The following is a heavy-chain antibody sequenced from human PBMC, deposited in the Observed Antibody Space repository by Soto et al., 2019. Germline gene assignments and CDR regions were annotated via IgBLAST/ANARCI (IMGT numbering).Heavy chain of an antibody. CDR2: ITSSSSYI. CDR3: VRARSTDSRPDY. V-gene: IGHV3-21*01. J-gene: IGHJ4*02. D-gene: IGHD3-22*01. Sequence: PGGSLRLSCAASGFTFSLYSMIWVRQAPGKGLEWVASITSSSSYIYYEDSLKGRFTISRDNAKNSLFLQLDSPRAEDTAVYFCVRARSTDSRPDYWGQGTLVTVSS. CDR1: GFTFSLYS.